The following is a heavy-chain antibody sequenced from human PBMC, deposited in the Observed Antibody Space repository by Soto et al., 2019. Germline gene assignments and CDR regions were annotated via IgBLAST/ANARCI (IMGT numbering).Heavy chain of an antibody. J-gene: IGHJ5*02. D-gene: IGHD6-13*01. Sequence: PSETLSLTCTVSGGSISSSSYYWGWIRQPPGKGLEWIGSIYYSGSTYYNPSLKSRVTISVDTSKNQFSLKLSSVTAADTAVYYCARQGGFAAAAGTWFDPWGQGTLVTVSS. V-gene: IGHV4-39*01. CDR3: ARQGGFAAAAGTWFDP. CDR1: GGSISSSSYY. CDR2: IYYSGST.